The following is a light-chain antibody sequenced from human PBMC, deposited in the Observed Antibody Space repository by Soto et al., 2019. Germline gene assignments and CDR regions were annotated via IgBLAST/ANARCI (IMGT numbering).Light chain of an antibody. Sequence: QSVLTQPPSASGTPGQRVTISCSGSSSNIGSYTVNWYQHLPGAAPKLLMHTNNHRPSAVPDRLSGSKSGTSASLAISGLQYGDEDDYYCAAWDDRLNGVVFGGGTKLTVL. CDR1: SSNIGSYT. V-gene: IGLV1-44*01. CDR3: AAWDDRLNGVV. CDR2: TNN. J-gene: IGLJ2*01.